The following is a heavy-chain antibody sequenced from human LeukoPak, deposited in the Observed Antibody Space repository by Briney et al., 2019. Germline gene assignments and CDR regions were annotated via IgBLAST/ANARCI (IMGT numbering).Heavy chain of an antibody. CDR2: IYSGGST. CDR3: ARVGAGQNWYFDL. V-gene: IGHV3-66*01. D-gene: IGHD3-10*01. CDR1: GFPFRSYS. J-gene: IGHJ2*01. Sequence: PGGSLRLSCAASGFPFRSYSMNWVRQAPGKGLEWVSVIYSGGSTYYADSVKGRFTISRDNSKNTLYLQMNSLRAEDTAVYYCARVGAGQNWYFDLWGRGTLVTVSS.